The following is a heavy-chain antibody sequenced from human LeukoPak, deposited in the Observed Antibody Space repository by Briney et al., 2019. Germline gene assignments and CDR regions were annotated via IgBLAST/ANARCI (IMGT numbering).Heavy chain of an antibody. CDR2: ISSSSSYI. Sequence: PGGSLRLSCAGFGFTFSSYSMNWVRQAPGKGLEWVSSISSSSSYIYCADSVKGRFTISRDNAKNSLYLQMNSLRAEDTAMYYCAGSSGWYDYFDYWGQGTLVTVSS. D-gene: IGHD6-19*01. CDR1: GFTFSSYS. J-gene: IGHJ4*02. CDR3: AGSSGWYDYFDY. V-gene: IGHV3-21*01.